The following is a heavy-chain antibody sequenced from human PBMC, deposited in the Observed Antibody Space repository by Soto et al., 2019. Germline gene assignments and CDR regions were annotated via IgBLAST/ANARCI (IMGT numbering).Heavy chain of an antibody. D-gene: IGHD6-13*01. CDR3: ARGVWQQLPYYYGMDV. V-gene: IGHV4-34*01. CDR2: LNHSGST. J-gene: IGHJ6*02. CDR1: CGPFNGYY. Sequence: SDTLSLTCAVYCGPFNGYYWSWIHQPPGKGLEWIGELNHSGSTNYNPSLKSRVTISVDTSKNQFSLKLSSVTAADTAVYYCARGVWQQLPYYYGMDVWGQGTTVT.